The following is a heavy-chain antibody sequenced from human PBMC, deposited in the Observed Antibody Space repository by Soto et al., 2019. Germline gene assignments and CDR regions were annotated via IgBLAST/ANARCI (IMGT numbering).Heavy chain of an antibody. J-gene: IGHJ6*02. V-gene: IGHV3-33*01. CDR3: ARDGYYGSDYVWGSYLTPQDYYYYGMDV. CDR2: IWYDGSNK. Sequence: GGSLRLSCAASGFTFSSYGMHWVRQAPGKGLEWVAVIWYDGSNKYYADSVKGRFTISRDNSKNTLYLQMNSLRAEDTAVYYCARDGYYGSDYVWGSYLTPQDYYYYGMDVWGQGTTVTVSS. D-gene: IGHD3-16*02. CDR1: GFTFSSYG.